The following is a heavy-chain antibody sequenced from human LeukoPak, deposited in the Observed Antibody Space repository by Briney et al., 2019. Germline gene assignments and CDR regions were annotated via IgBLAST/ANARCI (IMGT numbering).Heavy chain of an antibody. J-gene: IGHJ4*02. Sequence: ASVKVSCKPSGYTFTGYYLHWVRQAPGQALEWMGWMNLNTGAPAYAQNFQGRVAMSRDTSIDTAYMDLSSLTSDDTAVYYCARDRVGSGWPRPWYFEFWGQGTLVTVSS. CDR3: ARDRVGSGWPRPWYFEF. V-gene: IGHV1-2*02. CDR2: MNLNTGAP. CDR1: GYTFTGYY. D-gene: IGHD6-19*01.